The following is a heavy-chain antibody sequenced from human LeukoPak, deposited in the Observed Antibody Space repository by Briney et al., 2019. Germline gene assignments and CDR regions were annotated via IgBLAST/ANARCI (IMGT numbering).Heavy chain of an antibody. CDR1: GFTFSSYA. CDR3: AKSPLGSNYLQYFQH. J-gene: IGHJ1*01. D-gene: IGHD4-11*01. CDR2: ISGSGGST. V-gene: IGHV3-23*01. Sequence: PGGSLTLSCAASGFTFSSYAMSWVRQAPGKGLEWVSAISGSGGSTYYADSVKGRFTISRDNSKNTLYLQMNSLRAEDTAVYYCAKSPLGSNYLQYFQHWGQGTLVTVSS.